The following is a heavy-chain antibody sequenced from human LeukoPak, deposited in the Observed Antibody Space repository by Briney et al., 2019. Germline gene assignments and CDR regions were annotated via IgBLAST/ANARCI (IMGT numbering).Heavy chain of an antibody. CDR2: IYFHGST. V-gene: IGHV4-59*01. J-gene: IGHJ6*03. Sequence: SSEILALSWTVSGSYISCSYKSLIRQPPGKGLGLGRCIYFHGSTNYNPSLKSRVTISVDTSKNQVSLKLCSVTAADTAVYYCARSARAIVEKKGDYYYYYYMDVWGKGTTVTVSS. D-gene: IGHD3-22*01. CDR1: GSYISCSY. CDR3: ARSARAIVEKKGDYYYYYYMDV.